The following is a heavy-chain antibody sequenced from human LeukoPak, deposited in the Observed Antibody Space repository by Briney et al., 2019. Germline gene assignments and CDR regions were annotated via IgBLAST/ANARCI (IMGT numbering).Heavy chain of an antibody. CDR1: GGSISSSSYY. CDR3: ARVDDSSVRDWFDP. CDR2: IFYSGST. Sequence: SETLSLTCTVSGGSISSSSYYWGWIRQPPGKGLEWIGNIFYSGSTYYNPSLKSRVTISIDTSKNQFSLKLSSVTAADTAVYYCARVDDSSVRDWFDPWGQGTLVTVSS. D-gene: IGHD3-22*01. V-gene: IGHV4-39*07. J-gene: IGHJ5*02.